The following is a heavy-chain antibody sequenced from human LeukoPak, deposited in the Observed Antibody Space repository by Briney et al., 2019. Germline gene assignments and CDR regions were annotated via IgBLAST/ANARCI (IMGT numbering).Heavy chain of an antibody. CDR3: AKDLLGYYDSSGYSPFGA. Sequence: GGSLRLSCAASGFTFSSYAMSWVRQAPGKGLEWVSAISGSGGSTYYADSVKGRFTISRDNSKNTLYLQMNSLRAEDTAVYYCAKDLLGYYDSSGYSPFGAWGQGNLFTVSS. J-gene: IGHJ5*02. D-gene: IGHD3-22*01. CDR2: ISGSGGST. CDR1: GFTFSSYA. V-gene: IGHV3-23*01.